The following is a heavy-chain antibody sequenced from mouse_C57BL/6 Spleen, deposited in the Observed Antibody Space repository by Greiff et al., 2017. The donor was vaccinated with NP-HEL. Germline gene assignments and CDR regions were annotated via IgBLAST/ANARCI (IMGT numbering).Heavy chain of an antibody. CDR1: GYTFTTYP. CDR3: ARRRGISFAWFAY. CDR2: FHPYNDDT. Sequence: VQLQQSGAELVKPGASVKMSCKASGYTFTTYPIEWMKQNHGKSLEWIGNFHPYNDDTKYNEKFKGKATLTVEKSSSTVYLELSRLTSDDTAVYYCARRRGISFAWFAYWGQGTLVTVSA. J-gene: IGHJ3*01. D-gene: IGHD1-1*01. V-gene: IGHV1-47*01.